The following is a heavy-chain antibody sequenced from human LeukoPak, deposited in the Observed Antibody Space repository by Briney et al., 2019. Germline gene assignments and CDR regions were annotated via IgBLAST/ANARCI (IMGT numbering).Heavy chain of an antibody. CDR2: MNPNSGNT. D-gene: IGHD2-2*02. J-gene: IGHJ3*02. CDR3: AIRDGVVPAAIGILFDI. Sequence: GASVKVSCKASGYTFTSYDINWVRQATGQGLEWMGWMNPNSGNTGYAQKFQGRVTITRNTSISTAYMELSSLRSEDTAVYYCAIRDGVVPAAIGILFDIWGQGTMVTVSS. V-gene: IGHV1-8*03. CDR1: GYTFTSYD.